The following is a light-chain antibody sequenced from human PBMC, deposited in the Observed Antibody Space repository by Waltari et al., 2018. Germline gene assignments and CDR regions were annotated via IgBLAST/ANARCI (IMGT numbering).Light chain of an antibody. Sequence: QSALTQPASVSGSPGQSITISCTGTSSDVGGYNYVSWYQQHPGKAPKLIIFDVSKRASGVSSRFSGSKAGNTASLTISGLQAQDEADYYCSSYISSDTLERFGGGTSLTVL. J-gene: IGLJ2*01. V-gene: IGLV2-14*03. CDR1: SSDVGGYNY. CDR2: DVS. CDR3: SSYISSDTLER.